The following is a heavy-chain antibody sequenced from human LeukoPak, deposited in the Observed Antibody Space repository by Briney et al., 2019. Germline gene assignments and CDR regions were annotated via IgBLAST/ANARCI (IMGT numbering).Heavy chain of an antibody. J-gene: IGHJ4*02. Sequence: PSETLSLTCTVSGASISSYYWSWIRQPPGKGLEWIGYVSDSGSTSYNPSLKSRVTISVDTSKNQFSLKLSSVTAADTAVYYCARQNGQLVNYWGQGILVTVSS. CDR2: VSDSGST. CDR3: ARQNGQLVNY. V-gene: IGHV4-59*08. CDR1: GASISSYY. D-gene: IGHD6-6*01.